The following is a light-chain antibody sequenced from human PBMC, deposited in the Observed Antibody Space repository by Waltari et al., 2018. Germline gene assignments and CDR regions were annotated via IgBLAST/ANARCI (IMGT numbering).Light chain of an antibody. Sequence: QSALTQPASVSGSPGQSITISCTGTSSDVGGYNYVSWYQQHPGKAPKLMIYEVSNRPPGVSTRFSGSKSGNTASLTISGLQAEDEADYYCSSYTSSSTVFGTGTKVTVL. CDR2: EVS. V-gene: IGLV2-14*01. CDR3: SSYTSSSTV. J-gene: IGLJ1*01. CDR1: SSDVGGYNY.